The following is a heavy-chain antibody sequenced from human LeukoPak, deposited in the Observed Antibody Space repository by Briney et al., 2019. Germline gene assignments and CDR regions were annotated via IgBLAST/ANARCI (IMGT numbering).Heavy chain of an antibody. D-gene: IGHD6-13*01. V-gene: IGHV4-38-2*01. CDR2: IYHSGST. Sequence: PSETLSLTCAVSGYSISSGYYWGWIRQPPGKGLEWIGSIYHSGSTYYNPSLKSRVTISVDTSKNQFSLKLSSVTAADTAVYYCARQRERIAAAGDFDYWGQGTLVTVSS. J-gene: IGHJ4*02. CDR3: ARQRERIAAAGDFDY. CDR1: GYSISSGYY.